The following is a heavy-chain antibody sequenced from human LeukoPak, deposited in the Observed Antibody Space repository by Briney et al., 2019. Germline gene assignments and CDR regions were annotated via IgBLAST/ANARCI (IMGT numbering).Heavy chain of an antibody. CDR3: AKDADFEYSTSPDH. Sequence: GGSLRLSCAASGFTFNNVWMNWVRQGPGKGLEWVSSISNSGRGTYYADFVQGRFIISRDNSKSTVYLQMNSLRAEDTAIYFCAKDADFEYSTSPDHWGQGTLVTVSS. D-gene: IGHD2/OR15-2a*01. J-gene: IGHJ4*02. CDR1: GFTFNNVW. V-gene: IGHV3-23*01. CDR2: ISNSGRGT.